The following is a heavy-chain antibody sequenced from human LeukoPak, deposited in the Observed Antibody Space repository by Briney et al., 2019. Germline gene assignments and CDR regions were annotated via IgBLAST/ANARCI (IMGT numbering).Heavy chain of an antibody. CDR1: GFTFSSYW. CDR2: IKQDGSEK. J-gene: IGHJ4*02. CDR3: ARLPRYYGDYPAFDY. Sequence: GGSLRLSCAASGFTFSSYWVSWVRQAPGKGLEWVANIKQDGSEKYYVDSVKGRFTNSRDNAKNSLYLQMNSLRAEDTAVYYCARLPRYYGDYPAFDYWGQGTLVTVSS. D-gene: IGHD4-17*01. V-gene: IGHV3-7*03.